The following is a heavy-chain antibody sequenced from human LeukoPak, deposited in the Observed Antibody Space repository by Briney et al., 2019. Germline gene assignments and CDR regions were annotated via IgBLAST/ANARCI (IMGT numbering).Heavy chain of an antibody. V-gene: IGHV5-51*01. CDR1: GYSFTNYR. CDR3: ARRRTLRLDAFDP. J-gene: IGHJ5*02. Sequence: GESLKIPCKGSGYSFTNYRIGWVRQMPGKGLEWMGTIYPGDSDTRYSPSFQGQVTISVDKSISTAYLQWSSLKASDTAMYYCARRRTLRLDAFDPWGQGTLVTVSS. CDR2: IYPGDSDT. D-gene: IGHD5/OR15-5a*01.